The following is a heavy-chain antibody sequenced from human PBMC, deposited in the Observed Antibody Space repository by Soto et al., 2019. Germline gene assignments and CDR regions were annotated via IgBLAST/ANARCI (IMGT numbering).Heavy chain of an antibody. V-gene: IGHV4-39*01. CDR2: INHSGST. CDR1: GGSISSGAHY. J-gene: IGHJ6*02. D-gene: IGHD3-22*01. CDR3: ARRLYYDSSGFEGGGMDV. Sequence: SETLSLTCTVSGGSISSGAHYWGWIRQPPGKGLEWIGKINHSGSTYYNPSLKSRVTISVDTSKNQFSLKLSSVTAADTAVYYCARRLYYDSSGFEGGGMDVWGQGTTVTVSS.